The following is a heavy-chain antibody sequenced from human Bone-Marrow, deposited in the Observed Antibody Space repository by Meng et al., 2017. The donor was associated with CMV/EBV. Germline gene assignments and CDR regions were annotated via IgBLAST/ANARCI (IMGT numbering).Heavy chain of an antibody. CDR3: ARAKMTTVVTATLDY. CDR1: GGTFSRYA. V-gene: IGHV1-69*06. Sequence: SGGTFSRYAISWVRQAPGQGLEWMGGIIPIFGTANYAQKFQGRVTITADKSTSTAYMELSSLRSEDTAVYYCARAKMTTVVTATLDYWGQGTLVTVSS. J-gene: IGHJ4*02. D-gene: IGHD4-23*01. CDR2: IIPIFGTA.